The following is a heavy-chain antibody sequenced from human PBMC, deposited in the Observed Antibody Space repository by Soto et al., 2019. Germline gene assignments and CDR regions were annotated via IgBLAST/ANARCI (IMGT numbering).Heavy chain of an antibody. Sequence: PSETLSLTCTVSGASISTDHYHWTWIRQTPGKGLEWIGYIHYSGSIHFNPSLQSRVSMSVDTSKNLFSLKLSSVTAADTAVYFCAREDDGGDRDYYGMDVWGQGTTVTVSS. D-gene: IGHD2-21*02. V-gene: IGHV4-30-4*01. CDR3: AREDDGGDRDYYGMDV. CDR2: IHYSGSI. J-gene: IGHJ6*02. CDR1: GASISTDHYH.